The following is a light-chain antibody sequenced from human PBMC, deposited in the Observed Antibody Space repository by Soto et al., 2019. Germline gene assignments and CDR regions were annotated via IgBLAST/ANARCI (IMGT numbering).Light chain of an antibody. Sequence: DIQMTQSPSSLSAYVGDRVIITCRASQTISSHLNWYQKKPGKDPNLLVYAASSLQSGVPSRFTGSGSGTDFTLTISSLQPEDFATYVCQQRYTTTITFGQGTRLEIK. CDR1: QTISSH. CDR2: AAS. J-gene: IGKJ5*01. CDR3: QQRYTTTIT. V-gene: IGKV1-39*01.